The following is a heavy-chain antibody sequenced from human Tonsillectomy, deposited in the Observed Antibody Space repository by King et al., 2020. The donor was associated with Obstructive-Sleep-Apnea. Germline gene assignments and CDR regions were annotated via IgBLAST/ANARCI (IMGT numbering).Heavy chain of an antibody. CDR2: ISDDGRSR. Sequence: VQLVESGGGAVQPGRSLRLSCVASGLTFSTYAIHWVRQAPDKGLECVAMISDDGRSRDYAESVKGRFTISRDNSKNTVHLQMNEMRAEDTAVYYCAREGIEASKGAIDYWGQGTRVTVSS. CDR3: AREGIEASKGAIDY. CDR1: GLTFSTYA. D-gene: IGHD6-13*01. V-gene: IGHV3-30*04. J-gene: IGHJ4*02.